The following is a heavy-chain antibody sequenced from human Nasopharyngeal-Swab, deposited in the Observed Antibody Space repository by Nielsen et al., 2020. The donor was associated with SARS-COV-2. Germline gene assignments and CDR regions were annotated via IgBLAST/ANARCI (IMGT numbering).Heavy chain of an antibody. CDR3: ARRTMPAGCVGELGSPASWYYYYYMDV. Sequence: VRQATGKGLERVSSISSSSSYIYYADSVKGRFTISRDNSKNTLYLQMNSLRAEDTAVYYCARRTMPAGCVGELGSPASWYYYYYMDVWGKGTTVTVSS. J-gene: IGHJ6*03. CDR2: ISSSSSYI. D-gene: IGHD3-10*01. V-gene: IGHV3-21*01.